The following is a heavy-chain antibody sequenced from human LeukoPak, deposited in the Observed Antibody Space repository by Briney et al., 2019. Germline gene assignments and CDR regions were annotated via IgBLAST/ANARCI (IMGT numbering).Heavy chain of an antibody. CDR3: GRALGSPLDY. CDR2: INSDGTST. D-gene: IGHD1-26*01. V-gene: IGHV3-74*01. J-gene: IGHJ4*02. Sequence: PGGSLRLSCAASGFXFSSDWMHWVRQVPGEGLVWVSRINSDGTSTAYADSVKGRFTISRDNAKNTLYLQMNSLRVEDTAVYYCGRALGSPLDYWGQGTLVTVSA. CDR1: GFXFSSDW.